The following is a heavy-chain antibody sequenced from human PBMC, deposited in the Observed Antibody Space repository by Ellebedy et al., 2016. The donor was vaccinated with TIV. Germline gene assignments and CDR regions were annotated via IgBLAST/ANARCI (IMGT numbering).Heavy chain of an antibody. CDR3: ARMRETRIPVAGDFDY. CDR2: ISGSGDKT. J-gene: IGHJ4*02. Sequence: PGGSLRLSCAATGFIFHFYALTWVRQAPGKGLEWVSAISGSGDKTYYADSVKGRFTISRDYSKNTLYLQMNRLRAEETAVYYCARMRETRIPVAGDFDYWGQGTLVTVSS. V-gene: IGHV3-23*01. CDR1: GFIFHFYA. D-gene: IGHD6-19*01.